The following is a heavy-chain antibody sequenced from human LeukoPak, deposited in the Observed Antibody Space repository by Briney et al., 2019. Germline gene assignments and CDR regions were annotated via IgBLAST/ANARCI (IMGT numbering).Heavy chain of an antibody. J-gene: IGHJ2*01. CDR1: GFTFSSYA. CDR2: ISNSGEST. Sequence: GGSLRLSCAASGFTFSSYAMNWVRQAPGKGLEWVSTISNSGESTYYADSVKGRFTISRDNSKNTLFLQMNSLRSDDTAVYYCARGRREGAWTTGWYFDLWGRGTLVTVSS. V-gene: IGHV3-23*01. D-gene: IGHD2-8*02. CDR3: ARGRREGAWTTGWYFDL.